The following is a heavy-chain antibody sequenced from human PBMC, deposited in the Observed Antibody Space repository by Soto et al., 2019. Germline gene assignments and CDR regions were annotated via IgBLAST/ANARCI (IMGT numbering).Heavy chain of an antibody. CDR2: IYPGDSDT. Sequence: PGESLKISCKGSGYSFTNYWIGWVRQMPGKGLEWMGIIYPGDSDTRYSPSFQGQVTISADKSISTAYLQGSILKASDTAMYYWARVNWSSSRYLEKWSQETLSSVSS. V-gene: IGHV5-51*01. J-gene: IGHJ4*02. CDR3: ARVNWSSSRYLEK. CDR1: GYSFTNYW. D-gene: IGHD6-13*01.